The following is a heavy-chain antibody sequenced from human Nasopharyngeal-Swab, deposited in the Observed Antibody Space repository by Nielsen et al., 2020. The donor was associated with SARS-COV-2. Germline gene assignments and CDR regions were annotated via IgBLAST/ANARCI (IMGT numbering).Heavy chain of an antibody. CDR1: GGSISTNSYY. CDR2: IYYSGST. Sequence: SETLSLTCTVSGGSISTNSYYWGWVRQPPGKGLEWIGSIYYSGSTYYNPSLKSRVTISVDTSKNQFSLRLTSVTAADTAVYYCARWRAPLVRGVIFGREGTRFGFDVWGQGTMVTVSS. CDR3: ARWRAPLVRGVIFGREGTRFGFDV. D-gene: IGHD3-10*01. V-gene: IGHV4-39*01. J-gene: IGHJ3*01.